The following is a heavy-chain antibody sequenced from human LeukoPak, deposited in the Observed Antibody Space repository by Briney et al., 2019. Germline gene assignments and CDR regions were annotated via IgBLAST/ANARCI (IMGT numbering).Heavy chain of an antibody. D-gene: IGHD3-10*02. CDR3: AKCEYECSGSRLSGCDY. J-gene: IGHJ4*02. V-gene: IGHV3-23*01. Sequence: PGGSLRLSCAADGFTFSSSAMSWVRQAPGKGLEWVSALTGSGAGAYYADSVKGRLTISRDNSKNTLYLQINSLRADDTALYYCAKCEYECSGSRLSGCDYWRQGTVDSVSS. CDR2: LTGSGAGA. CDR1: GFTFSSSA.